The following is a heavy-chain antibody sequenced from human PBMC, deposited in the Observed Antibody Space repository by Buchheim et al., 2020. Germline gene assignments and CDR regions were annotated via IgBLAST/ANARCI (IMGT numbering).Heavy chain of an antibody. CDR3: ARATVYSSFWFDP. V-gene: IGHV4-59*12. CDR2: IYYSGST. D-gene: IGHD6-6*01. CDR1: GGSISSYY. Sequence: QVQLQESGPGLVKPSETLSLTCTVSGGSISSYYWSWIRQPPGKGLEWIGYIYYSGSTYYNPSLKSRVTISVDTSKNQFSLKLSSVTAADTAVYYCARATVYSSFWFDPWGQGTL. J-gene: IGHJ5*02.